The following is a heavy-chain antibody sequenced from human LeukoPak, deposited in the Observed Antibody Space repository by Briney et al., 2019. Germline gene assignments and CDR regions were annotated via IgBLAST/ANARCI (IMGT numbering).Heavy chain of an antibody. CDR1: GFTFSSYA. CDR2: ISGSGGNS. CDR3: AKRRLAVAGELDY. Sequence: GGSLRLSCAASGFTFSSYAMSWVRQAPGKGLEWVSDISGSGGNSYYADSVKGRFTISRDTSRNTLYLQMSSLRVEDTAVYYCAKRRLAVAGELDYWGQGTLVTVSS. J-gene: IGHJ4*02. V-gene: IGHV3-23*01. D-gene: IGHD6-13*01.